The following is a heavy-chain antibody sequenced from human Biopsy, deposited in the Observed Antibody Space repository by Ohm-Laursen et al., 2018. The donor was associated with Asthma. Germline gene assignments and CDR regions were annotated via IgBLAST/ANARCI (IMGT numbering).Heavy chain of an antibody. D-gene: IGHD1-7*01. Sequence: ASVKASCKASGYTFTSYYMHWVRQAPGQGLEWMGIINPRGGSTSYAQKFQGRVTMTRDTSTSTVYMELSSLRSEDAAVYYCARRGLTGITLDYWGQGTLVTVSS. CDR3: ARRGLTGITLDY. CDR2: INPRGGST. CDR1: GYTFTSYY. J-gene: IGHJ4*02. V-gene: IGHV1-46*01.